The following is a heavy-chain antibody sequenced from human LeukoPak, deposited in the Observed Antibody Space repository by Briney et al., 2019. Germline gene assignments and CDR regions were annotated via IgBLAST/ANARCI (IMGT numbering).Heavy chain of an antibody. J-gene: IGHJ4*02. CDR3: ARVAAAAYQHYFDY. Sequence: PGGSLRLSCAASGFTFSSYWMSWVRQAPGKGLEWVANIKQDGSEKYYVDSVKGRFTISRDNAKNSLYLQMNSLRAEDTAVYYWARVAAAAYQHYFDYWGQGTLVTVSS. CDR2: IKQDGSEK. CDR1: GFTFSSYW. D-gene: IGHD6-13*01. V-gene: IGHV3-7*03.